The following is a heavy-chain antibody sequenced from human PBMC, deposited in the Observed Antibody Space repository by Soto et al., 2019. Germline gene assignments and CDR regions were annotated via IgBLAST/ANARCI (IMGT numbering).Heavy chain of an antibody. CDR1: GFTFSSYG. Sequence: PGGSLRLSCAASGFTFSSYGMHWVRQAPGKGLEWVAVISYDGSNKYYADSVKGRFTISRDNSKNTLYLQMNSLRAEDTAVYYCAKKRRAAADYYYYYYMDVWGKGTTVTVSS. D-gene: IGHD6-13*01. CDR3: AKKRRAAADYYYYYYMDV. V-gene: IGHV3-30*18. J-gene: IGHJ6*03. CDR2: ISYDGSNK.